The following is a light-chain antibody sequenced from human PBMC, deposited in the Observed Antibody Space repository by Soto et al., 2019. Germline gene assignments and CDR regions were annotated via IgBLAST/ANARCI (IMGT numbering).Light chain of an antibody. CDR3: QQYNSYPLT. J-gene: IGKJ4*01. CDR2: AAS. V-gene: IGKV1-9*01. Sequence: DIQLTQSPAFLSASVGDRVTITCRASQGISTFLAWYQQKPGKAPNLLIYAASTLHDGVPSRFGGSGSGTEFTLTIRSLQPEDFATYYCQQYNSYPLTFGGGTKVDIK. CDR1: QGISTF.